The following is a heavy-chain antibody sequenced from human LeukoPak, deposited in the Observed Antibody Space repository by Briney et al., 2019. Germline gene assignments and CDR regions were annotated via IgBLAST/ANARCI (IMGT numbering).Heavy chain of an antibody. Sequence: GRSLRLSCAASALTFEDYAMHWVRPTPGKGLEWVSGISCNSCSIGYADTVKGRFTISRDNAKNSLYLQMNSLKAEDMALYYCAKEGDTAMAPHDLWGGGTVVTVSA. V-gene: IGHV3-9*03. CDR1: ALTFEDYA. J-gene: IGHJ2*01. CDR2: ISCNSCSI. D-gene: IGHD5-18*01. CDR3: AKEGDTAMAPHDL.